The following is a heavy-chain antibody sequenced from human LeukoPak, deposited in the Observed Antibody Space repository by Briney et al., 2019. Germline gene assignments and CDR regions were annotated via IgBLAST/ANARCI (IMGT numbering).Heavy chain of an antibody. V-gene: IGHV1-18*01. CDR2: ISAYNGNT. D-gene: IGHD5-18*01. Sequence: ASVKVSCKASGGTFSSYAISWVRQAPGQGLEWMGWISAYNGNTNYAQKLQGRVTMTTDTSTSTAYMELRSLRSDDTAVYYCARGPWGTAMANDWGQGTLVTVSS. J-gene: IGHJ4*02. CDR3: ARGPWGTAMAND. CDR1: GGTFSSYA.